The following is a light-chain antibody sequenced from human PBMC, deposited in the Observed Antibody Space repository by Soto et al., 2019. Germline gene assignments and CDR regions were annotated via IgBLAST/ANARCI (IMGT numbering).Light chain of an antibody. CDR2: DVS. Sequence: QSALTQPASVSGSPGQSITISCTGTSGDVGGYNYVSWYQQHPGKAPKLMIYDVSNRPSGVSNRFSGSKSGNTASLTISGLQAEDEADYYCSSYTSSNPYVFGTGTKVTVL. CDR3: SSYTSSNPYV. CDR1: SGDVGGYNY. V-gene: IGLV2-14*01. J-gene: IGLJ1*01.